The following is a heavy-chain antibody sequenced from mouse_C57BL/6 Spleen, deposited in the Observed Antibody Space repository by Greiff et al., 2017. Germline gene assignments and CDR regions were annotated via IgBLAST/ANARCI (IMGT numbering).Heavy chain of an antibody. CDR2: SRNKANDYTT. Sequence: DVHLVESGGGLVQSGRSLRLSCATSGFTFSDFYMEWVRQAPGKGLEWIAASRNKANDYTTEYSASVKGRFIVSRDTSQSILYLQMNALRAEDTAIYYCARDAPYDYGLFDYWGQGTTLTVSS. V-gene: IGHV7-1*01. D-gene: IGHD2-4*01. J-gene: IGHJ2*01. CDR1: GFTFSDFY. CDR3: ARDAPYDYGLFDY.